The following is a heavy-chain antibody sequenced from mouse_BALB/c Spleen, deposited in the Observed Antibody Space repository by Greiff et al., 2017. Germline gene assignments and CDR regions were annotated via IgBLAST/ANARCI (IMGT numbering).Heavy chain of an antibody. CDR1: GYTFSSYW. CDR3: ARVYYDYDRDY. V-gene: IGHV1-9*01. Sequence: QVQLQQSGAELMKPGASVKISCKATGYTFSSYWIEWVKQRPGHGLEWIGEILPGSGSTNYNEKFKGKATFTADTSSNTAYMQLSSLTSEDSAVYYCARVYYDYDRDYWGQGTTLTVSS. D-gene: IGHD2-4*01. J-gene: IGHJ2*01. CDR2: ILPGSGST.